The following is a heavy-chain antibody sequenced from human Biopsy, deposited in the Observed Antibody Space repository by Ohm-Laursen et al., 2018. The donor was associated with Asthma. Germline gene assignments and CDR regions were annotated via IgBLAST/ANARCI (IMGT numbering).Heavy chain of an antibody. CDR3: ARGVITNWFDP. Sequence: GTLSLTCTVSVGSISDYYKTWFRQPPGKGLEWIGYIYYSGSTNYNPSLKSRVTISEDTSKNQFSLKLTSVTAADTAVYYCARGVITNWFDPWGQGTLVTVSS. CDR1: VGSISDYY. J-gene: IGHJ5*02. V-gene: IGHV4-59*01. D-gene: IGHD3-16*02. CDR2: IYYSGST.